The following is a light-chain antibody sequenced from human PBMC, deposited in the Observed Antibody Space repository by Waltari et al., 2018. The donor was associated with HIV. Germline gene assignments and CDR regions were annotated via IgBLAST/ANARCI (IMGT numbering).Light chain of an antibody. V-gene: IGLV2-14*03. CDR3: CSYSSSGTVL. CDR1: SNDVGRFQY. J-gene: IGLJ2*01. Sequence: HSVLTQPASMSGSLGQSITISCLGSSNDVGRFQYVPWYQQSPDKAPRLVIYDVSNRPSGVSGRFSGSKSGSAASLTISGLQPEDEADYYCCSYSSSGTVLFGGGTRLTVL. CDR2: DVS.